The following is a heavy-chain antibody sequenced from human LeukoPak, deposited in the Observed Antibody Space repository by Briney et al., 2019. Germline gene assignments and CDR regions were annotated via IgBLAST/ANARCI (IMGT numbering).Heavy chain of an antibody. J-gene: IGHJ4*02. V-gene: IGHV4-59*01. CDR2: IYYSGST. D-gene: IGHD3-22*01. Sequence: SETLSLTCTVSGGSISSYYWSWIRQPPGKGLEWIGYIYYSGSTNYNPSLKGRVTISVETSKNQFSLKLSSVTAADTAVYYCARVTGYMIEDYFDYWGQRTLVTVSS. CDR1: GGSISSYY. CDR3: ARVTGYMIEDYFDY.